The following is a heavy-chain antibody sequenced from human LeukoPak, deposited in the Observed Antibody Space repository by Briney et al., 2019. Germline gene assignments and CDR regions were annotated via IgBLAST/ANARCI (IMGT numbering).Heavy chain of an antibody. J-gene: IGHJ3*02. CDR2: ISSSGSTI. CDR3: AREFTTMTQDAFDI. V-gene: IGHV3-11*01. D-gene: IGHD3-22*01. Sequence: PGGSLRLSCAASGFTFSDYYMSWIRQAPGKGLEWVSYISSSGSTIYYADSVKGRFTISRDSAKNSLYLQMNSLRAEDTAVYYCAREFTTMTQDAFDIWGQGTMVTVSS. CDR1: GFTFSDYY.